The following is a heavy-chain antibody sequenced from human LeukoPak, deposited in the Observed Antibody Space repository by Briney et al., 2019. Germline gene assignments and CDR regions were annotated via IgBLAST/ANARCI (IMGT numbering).Heavy chain of an antibody. V-gene: IGHV3-30-3*01. CDR1: GFTFSSYA. CDR3: VSGGWFGEFSAHYFDY. Sequence: GRSLRLSCAASGFTFSSYAMHWVRQAPGKGLEWVAVTSYDGSNKYYADSVKGRFTISRDNSKNTLYLQMNSLRAEDTAVYYCVSGGWFGEFSAHYFDYWGQGTLVTVSS. D-gene: IGHD3-10*01. CDR2: TSYDGSNK. J-gene: IGHJ4*02.